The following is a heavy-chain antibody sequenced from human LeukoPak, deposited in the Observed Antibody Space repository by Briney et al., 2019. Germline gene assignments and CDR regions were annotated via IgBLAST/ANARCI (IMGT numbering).Heavy chain of an antibody. J-gene: IGHJ4*02. CDR2: INPSGGGT. Sequence: ASVKVSCKASGFTFTNYYLHWVRRAPGQGLESVGLINPSGGGTSYAQKFRGRVTMTRDTSASTVYMELSSLRSEDTAFYYCARMKACGGDCYYFDYWGPGTLVIVSS. CDR3: ARMKACGGDCYYFDY. D-gene: IGHD2-21*02. CDR1: GFTFTNYY. V-gene: IGHV1-46*01.